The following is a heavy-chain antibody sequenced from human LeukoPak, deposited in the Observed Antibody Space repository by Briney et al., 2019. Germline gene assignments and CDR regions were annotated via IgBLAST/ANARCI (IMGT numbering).Heavy chain of an antibody. Sequence: GGSLRLSCAASGFTFGNYEMNWVRQAPGKGLEWVSYISSSGRTTHYADSVKGRFTISRDNAKNSLYLQLNSLRVEDTAVYYCARDLGTSAITGHWGQGTLVTVSS. CDR2: ISSSGRTT. V-gene: IGHV3-48*03. CDR3: ARDLGTSAITGH. J-gene: IGHJ4*02. CDR1: GFTFGNYE. D-gene: IGHD7-27*01.